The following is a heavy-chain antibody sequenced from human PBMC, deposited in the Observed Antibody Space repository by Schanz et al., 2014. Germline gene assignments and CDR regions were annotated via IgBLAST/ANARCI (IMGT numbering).Heavy chain of an antibody. CDR1: GFTFSSYD. D-gene: IGHD6-13*01. CDR2: FNDGGVNK. V-gene: IGHV3-NL1*01. CDR3: AKSQGSSFDS. Sequence: QAQLVESGGGVVQPGRSLRLSCVASGFTFSSYDVFWVRQAPGKGLEWVSSFNDGGVNKYYADSVKGRFTISSDNSKSTLYLQMSSLRAEDTAVYYCAKSQGSSFDSWGQGTLVTVSA. J-gene: IGHJ4*02.